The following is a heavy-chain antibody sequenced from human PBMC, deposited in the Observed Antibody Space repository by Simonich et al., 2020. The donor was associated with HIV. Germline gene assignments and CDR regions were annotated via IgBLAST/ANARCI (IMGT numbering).Heavy chain of an antibody. CDR2: ITYSGKN. V-gene: IGHV4-34*01. CDR1: GGSFSGYY. CDR3: AREVGYYPPQLEENNAFDI. D-gene: IGHD3-10*01. J-gene: IGHJ3*02. Sequence: QVQLQQWGAGLLKPSAPLSLTCAVYGGSFSGYYWSWNRQPPGKGLEWIGEITYSGKNNYNSSLKSRVTISINTSKKQFSLRLNSVTAADTAVDYCAREVGYYPPQLEENNAFDIWGQGTMVTVSS.